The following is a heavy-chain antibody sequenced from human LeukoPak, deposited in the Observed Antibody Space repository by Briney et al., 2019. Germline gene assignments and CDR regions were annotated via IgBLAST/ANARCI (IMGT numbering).Heavy chain of an antibody. CDR3: AKDQIGWAPGYVSGPLDQ. J-gene: IGHJ4*02. Sequence: PGGSLRLSCAASGFTFSDYNMHWVRQAPGKGLEWVAVISTDGNNEYYANSVKGRFTISRDNSKNTVYLQMTSLRTEDTAVYYCAKDQIGWAPGYVSGPLDQWGQGTLVTVSS. CDR1: GFTFSDYN. D-gene: IGHD6-19*01. V-gene: IGHV3-30*18. CDR2: ISTDGNNE.